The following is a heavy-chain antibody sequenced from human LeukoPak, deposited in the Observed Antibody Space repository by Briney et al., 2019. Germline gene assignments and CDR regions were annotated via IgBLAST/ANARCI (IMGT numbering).Heavy chain of an antibody. CDR3: AGYSSGWFGAFHI. CDR2: ISSSDGTI. J-gene: IGHJ3*02. CDR1: GFTFSDYY. V-gene: IGHV3-11*04. D-gene: IGHD6-19*01. Sequence: PGGSLRLSCAASGFTFSDYYMNWIRQAPGNGLEWISYISSSDGTIYYADSVKGRFTISRDNAKNSLYLQMNSLRAEDTAVYYCAGYSSGWFGAFHIWGQGTMVTVSS.